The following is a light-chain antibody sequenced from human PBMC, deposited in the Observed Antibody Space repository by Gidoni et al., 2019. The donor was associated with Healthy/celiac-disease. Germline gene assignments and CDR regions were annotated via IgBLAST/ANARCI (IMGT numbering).Light chain of an antibody. CDR3: QQSYSTPRT. J-gene: IGKJ1*01. Sequence: IPMNQSPSSLSASVGDRVTITCRASQSISSYLNWYQQKPGKAPKLLIYAASSLQSGVPSRFSGSGSGTDFTLTNSSLQPEDLATYYCQQSYSTPRTFGEGTKVEIK. V-gene: IGKV1-39*01. CDR1: QSISSY. CDR2: AAS.